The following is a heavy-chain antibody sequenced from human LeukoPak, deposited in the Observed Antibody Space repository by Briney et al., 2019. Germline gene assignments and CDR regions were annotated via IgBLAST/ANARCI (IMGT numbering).Heavy chain of an antibody. J-gene: IGHJ1*01. D-gene: IGHD5-12*01. CDR2: IYHSGST. V-gene: IGHV4-4*02. Sequence: SGTLSLTCAVSGDSISSNKWWSWVRQPPGKGLEWIGDIYHSGSTYYNPSLKSRVTISVDKSKNQFSLKVSSVTAADTAVYYCALRYSAYVQQWGQGTLVTVSS. CDR3: ALRYSAYVQQ. CDR1: GDSISSNKW.